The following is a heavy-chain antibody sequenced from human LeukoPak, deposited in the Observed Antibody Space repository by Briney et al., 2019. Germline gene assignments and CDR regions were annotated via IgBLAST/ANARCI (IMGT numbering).Heavy chain of an antibody. J-gene: IGHJ4*02. CDR1: GYTFTGYF. CDR3: ARGRAGYYFDY. V-gene: IGHV1-2*02. Sequence: GASVKVSCKTSGYTFTGYFIHWVRQAPGQGLEWMGWINPSSGGTSNLQKFQGRVAMTRDKSISTAYMDLSRLRSDDTAVYYCARGRAGYYFDYWSQGTLVTVFS. CDR2: INPSSGGT.